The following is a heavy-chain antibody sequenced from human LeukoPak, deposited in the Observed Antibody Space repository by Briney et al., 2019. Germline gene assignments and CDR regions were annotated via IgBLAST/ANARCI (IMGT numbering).Heavy chain of an antibody. J-gene: IGHJ3*02. Sequence: PSETLSLTCTVSRTSISIYSWSWIRQPPGRGLEWLGYIYYSGSPNYNPSLKNRVTMSIDTSRNQFSLKVNSVTAADTAVYYCAKSNRYCDTASCYEAFDIWGQGTMVTVSS. D-gene: IGHD2-2*01. V-gene: IGHV4-59*03. CDR2: IYYSGSP. CDR1: RTSISIYS. CDR3: AKSNRYCDTASCYEAFDI.